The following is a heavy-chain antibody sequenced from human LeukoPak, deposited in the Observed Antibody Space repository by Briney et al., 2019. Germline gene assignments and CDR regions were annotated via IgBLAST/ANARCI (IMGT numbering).Heavy chain of an antibody. Sequence: PGRSLRLSCAASGFTVSTNYMSWVRQAPGKGLEWVSVIYSGDTTFYADSARGKFTISRDNSKNTLYLQMNSLRAEDTAVYYCASILRSSSGYYFDYWGQGTLVTVSS. CDR3: ASILRSSSGYYFDY. J-gene: IGHJ4*02. V-gene: IGHV3-66*01. CDR1: GFTVSTNY. CDR2: IYSGDTT. D-gene: IGHD3-10*01.